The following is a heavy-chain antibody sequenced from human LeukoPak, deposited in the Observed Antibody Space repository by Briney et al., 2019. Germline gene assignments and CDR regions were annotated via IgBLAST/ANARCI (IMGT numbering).Heavy chain of an antibody. V-gene: IGHV1-8*03. D-gene: IGHD3-22*01. CDR3: ARVDYYDSSGTNWLDP. J-gene: IGHJ5*02. CDR2: MNPNSGNT. CDR1: GYTFTSYD. Sequence: ASVKVSCKASGYTFTSYDINWVRQATGPGLEWMGWMNPNSGNTGYAQKFQGRVTITRNTSISTAYMELSSLRSEDTAVYYCARVDYYDSSGTNWLDPWGQGTLVTVSS.